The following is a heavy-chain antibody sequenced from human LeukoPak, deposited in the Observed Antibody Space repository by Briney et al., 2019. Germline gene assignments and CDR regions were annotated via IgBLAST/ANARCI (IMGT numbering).Heavy chain of an antibody. V-gene: IGHV5-51*01. CDR1: GYSFTSSW. CDR3: ARAIRWQQLADYFDM. D-gene: IGHD5-24*01. J-gene: IGHJ4*02. Sequence: GESLKISCKGSGYSFTSSWIGWVRQRPGNCLDLMGIIYPGDSHTRYSPPFQGQVTISVDMSITTAYLQWSSLKASDTAIYYCARAIRWQQLADYFDMWGQGTLVTVSS. CDR2: IYPGDSHT.